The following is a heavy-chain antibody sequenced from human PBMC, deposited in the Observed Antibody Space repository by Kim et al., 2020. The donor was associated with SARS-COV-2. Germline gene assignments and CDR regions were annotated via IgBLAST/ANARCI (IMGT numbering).Heavy chain of an antibody. Sequence: SQTLSLTCAISGDSVSSNNAAWNWIRQSPSRGLEWLGRTYYRSKWYNGYAVSVKGRITINPDTSRNRFSLQLNSVTPEDTAVYYCARIVGGAVDYWGQGTLVTVSS. CDR2: TYYRSKWYN. CDR1: GDSVSSNNAA. CDR3: ARIVGGAVDY. V-gene: IGHV6-1*01. J-gene: IGHJ4*02. D-gene: IGHD1-26*01.